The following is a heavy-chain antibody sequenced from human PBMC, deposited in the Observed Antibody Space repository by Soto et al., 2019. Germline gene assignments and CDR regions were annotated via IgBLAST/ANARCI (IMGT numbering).Heavy chain of an antibody. D-gene: IGHD4-17*01. CDR3: AHRPYGECPIDY. CDR1: GFSLNTSGVG. CDR2: IYWDDDK. V-gene: IGHV2-5*02. Sequence: QITLKESGPTLVKPTQTLTLTCTFSGFSLNTSGVGVGWIRQPPGKALEWLALIYWDDDKRYSPSLKSRLTITKETSKNQVVLTRTNMEPVDTGTYYSAHRPYGECPIDYWGQGTLVTVSS. J-gene: IGHJ4*02.